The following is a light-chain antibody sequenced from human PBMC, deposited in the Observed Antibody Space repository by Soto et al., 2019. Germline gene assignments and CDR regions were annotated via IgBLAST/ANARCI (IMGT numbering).Light chain of an antibody. CDR3: QQSYSTPFL. V-gene: IGKV1-39*01. Sequence: DIQMTQSPSSLSASVGDRVTITCRASQSISSYLNWYQQKPGKAPKLLIYAASSLQSGVPSRFSGGGSGTNFLLTISSLQPKDFALYYCQQSYSTPFLFAPGTKVN. CDR2: AAS. CDR1: QSISSY. J-gene: IGKJ3*01.